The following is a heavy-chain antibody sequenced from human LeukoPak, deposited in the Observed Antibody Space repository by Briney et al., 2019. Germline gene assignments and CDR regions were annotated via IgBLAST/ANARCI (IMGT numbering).Heavy chain of an antibody. V-gene: IGHV3-13*01. D-gene: IGHD3-10*01. CDR3: VRGIVRRGYFDY. CDR2: IGTAGDT. CDR1: GFTFSTYD. J-gene: IGHJ4*02. Sequence: GGSLRLSCAASGFTFSTYDIHWVRQTTGRGLEWVSAIGTAGDTYYVGSVKGRFTISRENAKNSMYLQMNSLRAGDTAVYYCVRGIVRRGYFDYWGQGALVTVSS.